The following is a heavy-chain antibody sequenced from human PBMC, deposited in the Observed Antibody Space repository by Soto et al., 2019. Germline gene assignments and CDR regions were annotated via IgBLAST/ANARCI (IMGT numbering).Heavy chain of an antibody. CDR2: ISGSGGST. CDR1: GYTFSSDA. J-gene: IGHJ4*02. CDR3: ATDHYSGSHYNRPSDF. D-gene: IGHD3-10*01. Sequence: GGSMRLSCAASGYTFSSDAMSWVRQAPGKGLERVSAISGSGGSTYYADSVKGRFTLYRINAKNSLYLQMNSLRGVDTAVYYCATDHYSGSHYNRPSDFWGKRTLVTVST. V-gene: IGHV3-23*01.